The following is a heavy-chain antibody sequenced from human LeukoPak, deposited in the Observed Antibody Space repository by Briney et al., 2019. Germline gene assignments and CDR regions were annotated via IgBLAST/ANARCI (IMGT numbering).Heavy chain of an antibody. V-gene: IGHV1-18*01. J-gene: IGHJ4*02. CDR3: ARDIRSYFMVRGMAHLDY. Sequence: GASVTVSCKASGYTFTSYGISWVRQAPGQGLEWMGWISAYNGNTNYAQKLQGRVTMTTDTSTSTAYMELRSLRSDDTAVYYCARDIRSYFMVRGMAHLDYWGQGTLVTVSS. CDR2: ISAYNGNT. D-gene: IGHD3-10*01. CDR1: GYTFTSYG.